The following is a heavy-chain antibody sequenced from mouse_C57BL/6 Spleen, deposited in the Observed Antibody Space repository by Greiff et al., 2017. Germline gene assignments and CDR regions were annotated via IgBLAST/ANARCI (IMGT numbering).Heavy chain of an antibody. V-gene: IGHV5-4*01. CDR3: ARDARDRYYFDY. Sequence: EVKLVESGGGLVKPGGSLKLSCAASGFTFSSYAMSWVRQTPEKRLEWVATISDGGSYTYYPDNVKGRFTISRDNAKNNLYLQMSHLKSEDTAMYYCARDARDRYYFDYWGQGTTLTVSS. CDR1: GFTFSSYA. CDR2: ISDGGSYT. J-gene: IGHJ2*01. D-gene: IGHD3-3*01.